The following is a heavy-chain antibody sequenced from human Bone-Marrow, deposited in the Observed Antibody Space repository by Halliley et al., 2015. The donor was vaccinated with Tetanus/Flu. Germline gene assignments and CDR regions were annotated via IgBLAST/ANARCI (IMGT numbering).Heavy chain of an antibody. CDR3: ARASYDILTGYYGWLDV. D-gene: IGHD3-9*01. CDR2: AYDGSNK. J-gene: IGHJ6*02. V-gene: IGHV3-30*01. Sequence: AYDGSNKSYADSVKGRFTTSRDNSKDTLYLQMNILRLEDTAVYYCARASYDILTGYYGWLDVWGQGTTVTVSS.